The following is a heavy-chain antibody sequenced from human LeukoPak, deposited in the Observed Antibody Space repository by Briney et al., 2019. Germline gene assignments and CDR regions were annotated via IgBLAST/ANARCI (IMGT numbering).Heavy chain of an antibody. Sequence: SGTLSLTCTVSGGSLSSYYWSWIRQPPGKGLEGIGYIYYSGSTTYNPSLKSRVTISVDTSKNQFSLKLSSVAAADTAVYYWAREVSGSYHDYWGQGTLVTVSS. CDR2: IYYSGST. CDR3: AREVSGSYHDY. J-gene: IGHJ4*02. V-gene: IGHV4-59*01. CDR1: GGSLSSYY. D-gene: IGHD1-26*01.